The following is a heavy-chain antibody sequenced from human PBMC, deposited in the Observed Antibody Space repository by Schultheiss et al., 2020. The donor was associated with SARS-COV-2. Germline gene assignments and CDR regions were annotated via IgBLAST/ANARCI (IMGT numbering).Heavy chain of an antibody. CDR2: IWYDGSNK. J-gene: IGHJ6*02. D-gene: IGHD6-13*01. Sequence: GGSLRLSCAASGFTFSSYGMHWVRQAPGKGLEWVAVIWYDGSNKYYADSVKGRFTISRDNSKNTLYLQMNSLRAEDTALYYCAKDISRSSSWYEAYYYYYGMDVWGQGTTVTVSS. V-gene: IGHV3-30*02. CDR1: GFTFSSYG. CDR3: AKDISRSSSWYEAYYYYYGMDV.